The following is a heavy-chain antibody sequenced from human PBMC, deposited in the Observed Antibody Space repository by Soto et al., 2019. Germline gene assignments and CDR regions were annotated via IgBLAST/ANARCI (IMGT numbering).Heavy chain of an antibody. CDR2: ISAYNGNT. CDR1: GYTFTSYG. J-gene: IGHJ5*01. D-gene: IGHD6-19*01. V-gene: IGHV1-18*01. Sequence: ASVKVSCKASGYTFTSYGISWVRQAPGQGLEWMGWISAYNGNTNYAQKVQGRVTMTIDTSTSTAYMELRSLRSDDTAVYYCARDTQWLVSSYNWFDSWGQGTPVTVS. CDR3: ARDTQWLVSSYNWFDS.